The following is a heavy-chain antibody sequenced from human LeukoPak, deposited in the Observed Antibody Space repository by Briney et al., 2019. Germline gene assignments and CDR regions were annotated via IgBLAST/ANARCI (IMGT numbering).Heavy chain of an antibody. Sequence: PGGSLRLSCAASGFTFSSYSMNWVRQAPGKGLEWVSSISSSSSYIYYADSVKGRFTISRDNAKNSLYLQMNSLRAEDTAVYYCARDEAAAAGTFDYWGQEPWSPSPQ. J-gene: IGHJ4*01. D-gene: IGHD6-13*01. CDR3: ARDEAAAAGTFDY. CDR2: ISSSSSYI. V-gene: IGHV3-21*01. CDR1: GFTFSSYS.